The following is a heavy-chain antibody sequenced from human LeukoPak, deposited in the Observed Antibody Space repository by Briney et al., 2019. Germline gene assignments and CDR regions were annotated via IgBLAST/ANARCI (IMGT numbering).Heavy chain of an antibody. Sequence: SETLSLTCTVSGGSISSYYWSWIRQPAGKGLEWIGRIYGSGTITYNPSLQSRVTMSVDTSKNEFSLKMSSVTAADTAVYYCTRDSGTTGEVKFDPWGQGTLVAVSS. J-gene: IGHJ5*02. D-gene: IGHD3-10*01. CDR1: GGSISSYY. CDR2: IYGSGTI. CDR3: TRDSGTTGEVKFDP. V-gene: IGHV4-4*07.